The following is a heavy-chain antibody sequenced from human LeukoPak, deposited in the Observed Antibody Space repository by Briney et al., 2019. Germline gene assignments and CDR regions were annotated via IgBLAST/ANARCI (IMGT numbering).Heavy chain of an antibody. CDR3: ARDKDGYSGGDY. V-gene: IGHV4-59*06. Sequence: PSETLSLTCTVSGGSISSYYWSWIRQPPGKGLEWIGYIYYSGSTYYNPSLKSRVTISVDTSKNQFSLMLGSVTDADTAVYYCARDKDGYSGGDYWGQGTLVTVSS. D-gene: IGHD5-24*01. CDR2: IYYSGST. J-gene: IGHJ4*02. CDR1: GGSISSYY.